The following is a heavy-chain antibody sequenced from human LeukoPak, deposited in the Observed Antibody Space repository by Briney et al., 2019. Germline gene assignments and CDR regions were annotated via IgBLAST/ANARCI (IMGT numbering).Heavy chain of an antibody. CDR2: IYTSGST. Sequence: SETLSLTCTVSGGSFSIYYWSWIRQPAGKGLEWIGRIYTSGSTNYNPSLKSRVTMSVDTSKNQFSLNLNSVTAADTAVYYCARGSTTVTRAFDYWGQGTLVTVSS. D-gene: IGHD4-17*01. CDR1: GGSFSIYY. V-gene: IGHV4-4*07. J-gene: IGHJ4*02. CDR3: ARGSTTVTRAFDY.